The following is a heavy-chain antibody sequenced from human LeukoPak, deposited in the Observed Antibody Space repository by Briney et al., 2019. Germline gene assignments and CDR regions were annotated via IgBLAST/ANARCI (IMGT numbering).Heavy chain of an antibody. CDR1: GFTFDDYA. CDR3: ARDFSSSWADAFDI. D-gene: IGHD6-13*01. V-gene: IGHV3-48*04. CDR2: ISSSSSTI. J-gene: IGHJ3*02. Sequence: GGSLRLSCAASGFTFDDYAMHWVRQAPGKGLEWVSYISSSSSTIYYADSVKGRFTISRDNAKNSLYLQMNSLRAEDTAVYYCARDFSSSWADAFDIWGQGTMVTVSS.